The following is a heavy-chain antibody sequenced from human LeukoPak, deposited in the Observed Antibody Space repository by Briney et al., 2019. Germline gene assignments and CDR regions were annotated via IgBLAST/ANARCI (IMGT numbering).Heavy chain of an antibody. CDR1: GYSFTSYW. Sequence: GESLKISCKGSGYSFTSYWIGWVRQMPGKGLEWMGIIYPGDSDTRYSPSFQGQVTISADKSISTAYLQWSSLKASDTAMYYCARHGAAAPDYSFYFDYWGQGTLVTVSS. V-gene: IGHV5-51*01. J-gene: IGHJ4*02. D-gene: IGHD2-15*01. CDR2: IYPGDSDT. CDR3: ARHGAAAPDYSFYFDY.